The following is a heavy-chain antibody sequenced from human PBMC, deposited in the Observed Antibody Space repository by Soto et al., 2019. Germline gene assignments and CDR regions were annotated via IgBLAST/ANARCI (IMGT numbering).Heavy chain of an antibody. D-gene: IGHD6-19*01. Sequence: PGGSLRLSCTASGFMFSAYAMLWVRQAPGKGLEWVAAMSYDGTNTHYADSVKGRFTISRDNSKNTLFLQMSSLTADDSAVYYCARDPSPYTSGWYGIDFWGLGTLVTVSS. CDR1: GFMFSAYA. J-gene: IGHJ4*01. CDR2: MSYDGTNT. V-gene: IGHV3-30-3*01. CDR3: ARDPSPYTSGWYGIDF.